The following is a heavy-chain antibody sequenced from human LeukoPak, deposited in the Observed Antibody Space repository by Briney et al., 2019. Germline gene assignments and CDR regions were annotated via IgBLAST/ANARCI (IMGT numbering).Heavy chain of an antibody. J-gene: IGHJ4*02. Sequence: GGSLRLSCAASGLTFSDYYMSWIRQAPGKGLEWVSYISSSGSTIYYADSVKGRFTISRDNAKNSLYLQMNSLRAEDTAVYYCARELRFLEWLSYFDYWGQGTLVTVSS. CDR3: ARELRFLEWLSYFDY. CDR1: GLTFSDYY. D-gene: IGHD3-3*01. V-gene: IGHV3-11*01. CDR2: ISSSGSTI.